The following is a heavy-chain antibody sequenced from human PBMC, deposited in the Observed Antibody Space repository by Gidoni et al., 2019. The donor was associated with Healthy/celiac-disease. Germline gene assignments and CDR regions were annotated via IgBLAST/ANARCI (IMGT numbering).Heavy chain of an antibody. Sequence: EVQLVESGGGLVKPGGSLRLSCAASGFTFSNAWMSWVRQAPGKGLEWVGRIKSKTDGGTTDYAAPVKGRFTISRDDSKNTLYLQMNSLKTEDTAVYYCTSSSDHPFYYYYYMDVWGKGTTVTVSS. CDR3: TSSSDHPFYYYYYMDV. D-gene: IGHD2-2*01. CDR1: GFTFSNAW. CDR2: IKSKTDGGTT. V-gene: IGHV3-15*01. J-gene: IGHJ6*03.